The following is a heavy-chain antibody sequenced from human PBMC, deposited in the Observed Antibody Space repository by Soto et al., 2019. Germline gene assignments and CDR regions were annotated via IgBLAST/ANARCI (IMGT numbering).Heavy chain of an antibody. CDR1: GYTFTRYV. CDR2: MNPNSGDT. V-gene: IGHV1-8*01. CDR3: ASGQSPTAAFDV. J-gene: IGHJ3*01. Sequence: QVQLVQSGAEVKNPGASVRISCKTSGYTFTRYVFNWLRQATGQGLEWMGWMNPNSGDTAYAQEFQGRVTMTRSNSISTAYMELSILTSEDTAVYYCASGQSPTAAFDVWGQGTMVTVSS.